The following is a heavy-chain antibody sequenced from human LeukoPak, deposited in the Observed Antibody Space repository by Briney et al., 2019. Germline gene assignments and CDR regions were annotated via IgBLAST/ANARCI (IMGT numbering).Heavy chain of an antibody. V-gene: IGHV4-31*03. CDR1: GGSISSGGYY. J-gene: IGHJ4*02. Sequence: SETLSLTCTVSGGSISSGGYYWSWIRQHPGKGLEWIGYIYYSGSTYYNPSLKSRVTISVDTSKNQFSLKLSSVTAADTAVYYCARGVYIAAAQYAYWGQGTLATVSS. CDR3: ARGVYIAAAQYAY. CDR2: IYYSGST. D-gene: IGHD6-13*01.